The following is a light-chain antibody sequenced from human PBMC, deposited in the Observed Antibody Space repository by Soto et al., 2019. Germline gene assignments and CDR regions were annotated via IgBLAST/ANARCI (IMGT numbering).Light chain of an antibody. J-gene: IGLJ1*01. CDR3: NSYSSNIRFYV. V-gene: IGLV2-23*02. CDR2: EVS. CDR1: SSDVGSDNF. Sequence: QSALTQPASVSGSPGQSITISCTGTSSDVGSDNFVSWYQQHPGKAPTLMSYEVSKRPSGVSNRFSGSKSGNTASLTVSGLQAEDEADYDCNSYSSNIRFYVFGTGTKLTVL.